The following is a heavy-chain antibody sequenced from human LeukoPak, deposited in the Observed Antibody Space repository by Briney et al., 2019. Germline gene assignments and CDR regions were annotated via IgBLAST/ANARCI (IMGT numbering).Heavy chain of an antibody. CDR2: TYYRSTWYN. J-gene: IGHJ5*02. Sequence: SQTLSLTCAISGDSVSSNSVTWNWIRQSPSRGLEWLGRTYYRSTWYNDYAVSVRGRITVNPDTSKNQFSLHLNSVTPEDTAVYYCARRLTQYDCFDPRGQGILVTVSS. CDR3: ARRLTQYDCFDP. D-gene: IGHD2-2*01. V-gene: IGHV6-1*01. CDR1: GDSVSSNSVT.